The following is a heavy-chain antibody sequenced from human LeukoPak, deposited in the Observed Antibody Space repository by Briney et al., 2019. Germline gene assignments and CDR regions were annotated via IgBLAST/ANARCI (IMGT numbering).Heavy chain of an antibody. D-gene: IGHD3-3*01. V-gene: IGHV4-34*01. CDR1: GGSFSGYY. Sequence: SETLSLTCAVYGGSFSGYYWSWIRRPPGKGLEWIGEINHSGSTNYNPSLKSRVTISVDTSKNQFSLKLSSVTAADTAVYYCARTQHYDFWSGYCLFDYWGQGTLVTVSS. CDR3: ARTQHYDFWSGYCLFDY. J-gene: IGHJ4*02. CDR2: INHSGST.